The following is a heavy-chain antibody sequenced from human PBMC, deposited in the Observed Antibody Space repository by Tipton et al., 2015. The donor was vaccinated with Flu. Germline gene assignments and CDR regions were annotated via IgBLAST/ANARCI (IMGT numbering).Heavy chain of an antibody. J-gene: IGHJ6*02. CDR2: MYYRGST. CDR3: ARAGTTWGRMDV. V-gene: IGHV4-61*05. D-gene: IGHD3-16*01. CDR1: GGSISSSSHY. Sequence: TLSLTCTVSGGSISSSSHYWGWIRQAPGRGLEWVGYMYYRGSTDYNPSLKSRVTISVDTSKNQFSLKLSSVTAADTAVYYCARAGTTWGRMDVWGQGTTVTVSS.